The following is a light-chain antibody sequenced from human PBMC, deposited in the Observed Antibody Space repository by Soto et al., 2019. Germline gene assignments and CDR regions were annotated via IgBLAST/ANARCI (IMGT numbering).Light chain of an antibody. CDR1: SSNIGAGYD. V-gene: IGLV1-40*01. Sequence: QSVLTQPPSVSGAPGQRVTVSCTGSSSNIGAGYDVHWYQHLPGTAPKVVIYGNTNRPSGVPDRFSGSRSGTSASLAITGLQAGDEADYYCQSYDSSLSGWVFGGGTKLTVL. CDR2: GNT. J-gene: IGLJ3*02. CDR3: QSYDSSLSGWV.